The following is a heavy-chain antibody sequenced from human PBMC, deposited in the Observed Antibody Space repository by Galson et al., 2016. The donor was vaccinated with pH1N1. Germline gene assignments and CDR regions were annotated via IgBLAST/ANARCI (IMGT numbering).Heavy chain of an antibody. J-gene: IGHJ3*02. V-gene: IGHV2-70*04. CDR2: IEWDDDK. CDR1: GFSLSTSGMR. Sequence: PALVKPTQTLTLTCTFSGFSLSTSGMRVSWIRQPPGKALEWLARIEWDDDKSYSTSLKTRLSISKDTSKNQVVLTMTNMDPEDTATYYCGRNPAFVGGAIDIWGRGTLVTVSS. D-gene: IGHD2-15*01. CDR3: GRNPAFVGGAIDI.